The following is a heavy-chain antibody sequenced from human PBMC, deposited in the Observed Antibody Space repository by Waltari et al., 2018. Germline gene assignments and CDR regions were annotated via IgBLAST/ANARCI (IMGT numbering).Heavy chain of an antibody. CDR3: ARQGFGELYSLDY. CDR1: GFSFSSYW. Sequence: EVQLVQSGTEVKKPGESLKISCEASGFSFSSYWIAWVRQTPGKGLEWMGFINPGESHIRYSPSFQGQVTISADDSKTTAYLHWTSLKASDSGIYYCARQGFGELYSLDYWGQGTLVTVSS. V-gene: IGHV5-51*01. J-gene: IGHJ4*02. D-gene: IGHD3-10*01. CDR2: INPGESHI.